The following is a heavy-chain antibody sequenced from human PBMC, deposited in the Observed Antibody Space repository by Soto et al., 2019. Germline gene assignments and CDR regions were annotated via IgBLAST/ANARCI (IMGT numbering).Heavy chain of an antibody. V-gene: IGHV1-69*02. CDR1: GGTFSSYT. Sequence: SVKVSCKASGGTFSSYTISWVRQAPGQGLEWMGRIIPILGIANYAQKFQGRVTITADKSTSTAYMELSSLRSEDTAVYYCARGIVVVPAATNWFDPWGQGTLVTVS. D-gene: IGHD2-2*01. J-gene: IGHJ5*02. CDR3: ARGIVVVPAATNWFDP. CDR2: IIPILGIA.